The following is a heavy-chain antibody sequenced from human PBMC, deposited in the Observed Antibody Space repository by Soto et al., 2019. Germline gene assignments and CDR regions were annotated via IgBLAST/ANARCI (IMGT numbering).Heavy chain of an antibody. CDR2: IYPGDSET. J-gene: IGHJ4*02. D-gene: IGHD5-12*01. CDR3: ARPRGYRGYDFDY. Sequence: PGESLKISCKGSGYSFTSNWIGWVRQMPGKGLEWMGIIYPGDSETRYSPSFQGQVTISADKSISTAYLQWSSLKASDTAIYYCARPRGYRGYDFDYGGQGTLVTVSS. CDR1: GYSFTSNW. V-gene: IGHV5-51*01.